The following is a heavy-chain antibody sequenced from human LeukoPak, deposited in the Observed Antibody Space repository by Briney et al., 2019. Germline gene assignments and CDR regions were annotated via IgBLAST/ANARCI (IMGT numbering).Heavy chain of an antibody. J-gene: IGHJ4*02. Sequence: GESLKISCKGSGYSFTSYWISWVRQMPGKGLEWMGRIDPSDSCTNYSPSFQGHVTISADKSISTAYLQWSSLKASDTAMYYCARSGLSLYDSSGYSDYWGQGTLVTVSS. CDR2: IDPSDSCT. CDR1: GYSFTSYW. D-gene: IGHD3-22*01. CDR3: ARSGLSLYDSSGYSDY. V-gene: IGHV5-10-1*01.